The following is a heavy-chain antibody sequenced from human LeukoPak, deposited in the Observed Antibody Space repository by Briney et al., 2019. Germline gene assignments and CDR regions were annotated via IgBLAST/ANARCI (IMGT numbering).Heavy chain of an antibody. J-gene: IGHJ4*02. D-gene: IGHD6-13*01. V-gene: IGHV1-18*01. Sequence: VASVKVSCKASGYTFTSYGISWVRQAPGQGLEWMGWISAYNGNTNYAQKLQGRVTMTTDTSTSTAYMELRSLRSDDTAVYYCARDLSPHGSSSWHGMMGYWGQGTLVTVSS. CDR3: ARDLSPHGSSSWHGMMGY. CDR2: ISAYNGNT. CDR1: GYTFTSYG.